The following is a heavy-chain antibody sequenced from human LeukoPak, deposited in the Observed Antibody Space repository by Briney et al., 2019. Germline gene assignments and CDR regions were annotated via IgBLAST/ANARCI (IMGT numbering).Heavy chain of an antibody. J-gene: IGHJ6*02. CDR2: IWYDGSTE. CDR3: ARDGGYYYYGMDV. V-gene: IGHV3-33*01. Sequence: GRSLRLSCAASGFSFRTYGMHWVRQAPRKALDWVAVIWYDGSTEFYADSVKGRFTISRDNSNNTLYLQMNSLRAEDTAVYSCARDGGYYYYGMDVWGQGTTVTVSS. CDR1: GFSFRTYG.